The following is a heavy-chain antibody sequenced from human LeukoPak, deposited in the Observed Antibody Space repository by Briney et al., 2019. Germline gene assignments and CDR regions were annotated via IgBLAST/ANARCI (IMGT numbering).Heavy chain of an antibody. V-gene: IGHV1-69*05. CDR1: GGTFISYA. CDR3: ATPGGDSSGYDAFDI. D-gene: IGHD3-22*01. Sequence: ASVKVSCKASGGTFISYAISWVRQAPGQGLEWMGGIIPIFGTANYAQKFQGRVTITTDESTSTAYMELSSLRSEDTAVYYCATPGGDSSGYDAFDIWGQGTTVTVSS. J-gene: IGHJ3*02. CDR2: IIPIFGTA.